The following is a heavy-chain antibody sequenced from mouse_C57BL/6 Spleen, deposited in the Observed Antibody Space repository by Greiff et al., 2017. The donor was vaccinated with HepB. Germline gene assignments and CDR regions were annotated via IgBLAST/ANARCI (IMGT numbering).Heavy chain of an antibody. D-gene: IGHD2-4*01. Sequence: VQLQQSGAELVMPGASVKLSCKASGYTFTSYWMHWVKQRPGQGLEWIGKIDPSDSYTNYNQKFKGKSTLTVDKSSSTAYMQLSSLTSEDSAVYYCARYDYDGFDYWGQGTTLTVSS. CDR2: IDPSDSYT. V-gene: IGHV1-69*01. CDR3: ARYDYDGFDY. CDR1: GYTFTSYW. J-gene: IGHJ2*01.